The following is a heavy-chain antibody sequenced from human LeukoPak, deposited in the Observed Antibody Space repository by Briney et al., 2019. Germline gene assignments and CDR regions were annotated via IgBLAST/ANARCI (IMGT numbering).Heavy chain of an antibody. D-gene: IGHD4-23*01. CDR1: GFTFTGFH. Sequence: ASVKVSCKTSGFTFTGFHMHWVRQAPGQGLGWMGWINPNSGGTTYAQKFQGRVNMTRDTSISAVYMELSRLTSDDTAVYYCATPPGKVDYWGQGTLVTVSS. CDR2: INPNSGGT. V-gene: IGHV1-2*02. CDR3: ATPPGKVDY. J-gene: IGHJ4*02.